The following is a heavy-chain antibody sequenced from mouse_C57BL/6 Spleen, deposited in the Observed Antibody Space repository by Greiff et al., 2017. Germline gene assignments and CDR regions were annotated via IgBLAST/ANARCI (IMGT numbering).Heavy chain of an antibody. CDR1: GFTFSSYA. Sequence: EVQLVESGEGLVKPGGSLKLSCAASGFTFSSYAMSWVRQTPEKRLEWVAYISSGGDYIYYADTVKGRFTISRDNARNTLYLQMSSLKSEDTAMYYCTRDAYYGNPAWFAYWSQGTLVTVSA. D-gene: IGHD2-10*01. V-gene: IGHV5-9-1*02. CDR3: TRDAYYGNPAWFAY. CDR2: ISSGGDYI. J-gene: IGHJ3*01.